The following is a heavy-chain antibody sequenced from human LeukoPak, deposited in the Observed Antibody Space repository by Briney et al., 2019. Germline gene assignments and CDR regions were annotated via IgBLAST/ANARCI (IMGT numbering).Heavy chain of an antibody. CDR1: GFSFSDYA. J-gene: IGHJ4*02. CDR3: AKVKITMIVVVVTTNGFFDY. Sequence: GGSLRLSCAASGFSFSDYAMSWVRQSPGKGPEWVSGISGSGASRYYEDCVKGRFTISRDNAKNTLYLQMNSLSAEDTAVYYCAKVKITMIVVVVTTNGFFDYWGQGTLVTVSS. D-gene: IGHD3-22*01. CDR2: ISGSGASR. V-gene: IGHV3-23*01.